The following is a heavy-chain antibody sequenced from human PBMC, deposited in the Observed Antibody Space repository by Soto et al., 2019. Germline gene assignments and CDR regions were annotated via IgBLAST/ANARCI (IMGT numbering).Heavy chain of an antibody. CDR1: GFTFSSYG. Sequence: QVQLVESGGGVVQPGRSLRLSCAASGFTFSSYGMHWVRQAPGKGLEWVAVIWYDGSNKYYADSVKGRFAISRDNSKNTLYLEMNSLRVEDTAVYYCAKDRGALRWSEEHFYFDYWGRGALVTVSS. D-gene: IGHD4-17*01. V-gene: IGHV3-33*06. J-gene: IGHJ4*02. CDR2: IWYDGSNK. CDR3: AKDRGALRWSEEHFYFDY.